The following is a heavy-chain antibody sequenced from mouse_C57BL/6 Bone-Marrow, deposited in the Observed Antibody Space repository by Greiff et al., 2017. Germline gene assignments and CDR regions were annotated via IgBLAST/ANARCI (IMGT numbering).Heavy chain of an antibody. D-gene: IGHD1-1*01. J-gene: IGHJ3*01. V-gene: IGHV10-3*01. CDR3: VRDYGSSSFAY. CDR2: IRSKSSNYST. Sequence: EVMLVESGGGLVQPKGSLKLSCAASGFTFNTYAMHWVRQAPGTGLEWVARIRSKSSNYSTYYAESVKDRFTISRDDAQSMLYLQMNNLKTEDTARYYCVRDYGSSSFAYWGQGTLVTVSA. CDR1: GFTFNTYA.